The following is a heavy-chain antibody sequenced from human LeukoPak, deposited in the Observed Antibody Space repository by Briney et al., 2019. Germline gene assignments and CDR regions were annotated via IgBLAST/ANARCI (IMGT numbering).Heavy chain of an antibody. V-gene: IGHV3-33*01. J-gene: IGHJ4*02. CDR3: ASTSGWYEPIDY. CDR2: IWYDGSNK. Sequence: PGRSLRLSCAASGFTFSSYGMHWVRQAPGKGLEWVAVIWYDGSNKYYADSVKGRFTISRDNSKNTLYLQMNSLRAEDRAVYYCASTSGWYEPIDYWGQGTLVTVSS. D-gene: IGHD6-19*01. CDR1: GFTFSSYG.